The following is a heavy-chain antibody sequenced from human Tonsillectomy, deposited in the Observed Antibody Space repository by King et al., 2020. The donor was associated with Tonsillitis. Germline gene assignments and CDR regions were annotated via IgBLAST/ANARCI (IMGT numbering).Heavy chain of an antibody. CDR2: IWFDVSNQ. CDR3: ARDRFYNSGSHQDFFDH. D-gene: IGHD3-10*01. Sequence: QVQLVESGGGVVQPGRSLRLSCAASGFTFSTYGLHWVRQTPGKGLEWVALIWFDVSNQYYADSVKGRFTISRDNSKNTLYLQMNSLRAEDTAVYYCARDRFYNSGSHQDFFDHWGQGTLVTVSS. CDR1: GFTFSTYG. J-gene: IGHJ4*02. V-gene: IGHV3-33*08.